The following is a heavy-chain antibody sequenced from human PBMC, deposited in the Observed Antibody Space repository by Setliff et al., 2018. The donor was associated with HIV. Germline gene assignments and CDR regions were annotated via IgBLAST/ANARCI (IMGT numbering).Heavy chain of an antibody. Sequence: ASVKVSCKASGYTFSNYDINWVRQATGQGLEWVGWMNPNSGNTGYAQKFQGRVTLTRNTSIGTAYMELSSLRSEDTAVYSCARVATVSHPGDYFDYWGQGTLVTVSS. J-gene: IGHJ4*02. CDR3: ARVATVSHPGDYFDY. CDR2: MNPNSGNT. V-gene: IGHV1-8*01. D-gene: IGHD4-4*01. CDR1: GYTFSNYD.